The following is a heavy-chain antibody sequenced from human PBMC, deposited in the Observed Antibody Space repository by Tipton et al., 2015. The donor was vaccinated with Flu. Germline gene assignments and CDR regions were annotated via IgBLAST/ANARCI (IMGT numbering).Heavy chain of an antibody. V-gene: IGHV4-4*07. J-gene: IGHJ4*02. CDR3: VGSEIVSTAIRETTFHY. CDR2: IYTSGST. CDR1: SGSISSYY. Sequence: LSCTVSSGSISSYYWSWIRQPAGKGLEWIGRIYTSGSTHYNPSLKSRVTMSMDASKNQFSLNLSSLTAADTAVYYCVGSEIVSTAIRETTFHYWGQGTLVTVSS. D-gene: IGHD2-2*02.